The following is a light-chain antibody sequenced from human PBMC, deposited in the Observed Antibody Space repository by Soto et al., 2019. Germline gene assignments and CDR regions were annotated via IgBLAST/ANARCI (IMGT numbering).Light chain of an antibody. Sequence: PGDSVTLSCRASQTVTSSSLTCCQQKPGQAPRLIIDGTSTRATSIPAMFSSSGSATVFTLTISRLQHEDFAVYYCQHDYNLLTFGGGTKVDIK. V-gene: IGKV3D-7*01. J-gene: IGKJ4*01. CDR1: QTVTSSS. CDR3: QHDYNLLT. CDR2: GTS.